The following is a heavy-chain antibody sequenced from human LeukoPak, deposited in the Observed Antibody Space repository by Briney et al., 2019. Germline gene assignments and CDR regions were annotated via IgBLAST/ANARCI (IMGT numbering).Heavy chain of an antibody. J-gene: IGHJ4*02. CDR2: INHSGSR. CDR3: ASRGYSYGYLFDY. CDR1: GGSFSGYY. D-gene: IGHD5-18*01. Sequence: SETLSLTCAVYGGSFSGYYWSWIRQPPGKGLEWIGEINHSGSRKYNASIKRGVTISVETSKNKCSLKLSSVPAADTAVYYCASRGYSYGYLFDYWGQGTLVTVSS. V-gene: IGHV4-34*01.